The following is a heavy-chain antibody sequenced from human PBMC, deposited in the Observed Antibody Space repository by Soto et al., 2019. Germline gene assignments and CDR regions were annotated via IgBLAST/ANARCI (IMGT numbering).Heavy chain of an antibody. CDR3: ARDYYDSSGPPGFDP. D-gene: IGHD3-22*01. J-gene: IGHJ5*02. CDR2: IIPIFGTA. CDR1: GGTFSSYA. Sequence: ASVKVSCKASGGTFSSYAISWVRQAPGQGLEWMGGIIPIFGTANYAQKFQGRVTITADESTSTAYMELSSLRSEDTAVYYCARDYYDSSGPPGFDPWGQGTLVTVSS. V-gene: IGHV1-69*13.